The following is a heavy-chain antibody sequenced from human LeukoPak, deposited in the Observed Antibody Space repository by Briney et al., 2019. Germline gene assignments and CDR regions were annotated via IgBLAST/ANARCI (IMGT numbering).Heavy chain of an antibody. D-gene: IGHD3-22*01. CDR1: GGTFSSYA. J-gene: IGHJ6*02. V-gene: IGHV1-69*13. Sequence: ASVKVSCKASGGTFSSYAISWVRQAPGQGLEWMGGIIPIFGTANYAQKFQGRVTITADESTSTAYMELSSLRSEDTAVYYCAREYYDSSGSDCYGMDVWGQGTTVTVSS. CDR2: IIPIFGTA. CDR3: AREYYDSSGSDCYGMDV.